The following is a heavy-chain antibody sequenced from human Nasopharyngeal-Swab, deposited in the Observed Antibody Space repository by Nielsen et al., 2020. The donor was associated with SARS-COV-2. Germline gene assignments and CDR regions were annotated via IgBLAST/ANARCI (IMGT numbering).Heavy chain of an antibody. CDR1: GFTFDDYA. CDR3: AQALMGWERGTAFDI. D-gene: IGHD1-26*01. Sequence: SPKISCAASGFTFDDYAMHWARQAPGKGLEWVSGISWNSGSIGYADSVKGPFTISRDNAKNSQYLQMNSLRAEDTALYYCAQALMGWERGTAFDIWGQGTMVTVSS. CDR2: ISWNSGSI. J-gene: IGHJ3*02. V-gene: IGHV3-9*01.